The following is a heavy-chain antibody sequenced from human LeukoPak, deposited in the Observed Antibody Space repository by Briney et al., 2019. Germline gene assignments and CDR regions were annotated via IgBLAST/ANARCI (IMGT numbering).Heavy chain of an antibody. Sequence: ASVKVSCKASGYTFTGDYMHWVRQAPGQGLKWMGWIDPNSGGTNYAQKFQGRVTMTRDTSISTAYMELSRLRSDDTAVYYCASTSLSSGSLTYYYHYMDVWGKGTTVTVSS. J-gene: IGHJ6*03. D-gene: IGHD6-19*01. CDR2: IDPNSGGT. V-gene: IGHV1-2*02. CDR1: GYTFTGDY. CDR3: ASTSLSSGSLTYYYHYMDV.